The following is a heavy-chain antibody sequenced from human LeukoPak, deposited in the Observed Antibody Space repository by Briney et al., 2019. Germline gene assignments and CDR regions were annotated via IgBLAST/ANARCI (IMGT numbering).Heavy chain of an antibody. CDR3: AKASSRFLEWLLSI. D-gene: IGHD3-3*01. CDR1: GGSISSYY. Sequence: PSETLSLTCTVSGGSISSYYWSWIRQPPGKGLEWIGYIYYSGSTNYNPSLKSRVTISVDTSKNQFSLKLSSVTAADTAVYYCAKASSRFLEWLLSIWGQGTLVTVSS. V-gene: IGHV4-59*01. CDR2: IYYSGST. J-gene: IGHJ4*02.